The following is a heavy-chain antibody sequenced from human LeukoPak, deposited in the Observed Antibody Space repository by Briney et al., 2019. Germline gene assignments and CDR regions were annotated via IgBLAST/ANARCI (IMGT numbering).Heavy chain of an antibody. V-gene: IGHV1-69*06. Sequence: ASVKVSCKASGGTFSSYAISWVRQAPGQGLEWMGGIIPIFGTANYAQKFQGRVTITADKSTSTAYMELSSLRSEDTAVYYCARGHIVVVPAARGYYYYYMDVWGKGTTVTVSS. J-gene: IGHJ6*03. CDR3: ARGHIVVVPAARGYYYYYMDV. CDR2: IIPIFGTA. D-gene: IGHD2-2*01. CDR1: GGTFSSYA.